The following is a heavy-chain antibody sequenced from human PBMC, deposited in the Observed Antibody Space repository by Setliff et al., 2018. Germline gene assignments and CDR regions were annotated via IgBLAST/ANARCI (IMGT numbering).Heavy chain of an antibody. Sequence: GGSLRLSCAASGFTFSDYYMNWIRQAPGKGLEWVSYISSSGNTVDYVDFVKGRFTISRDNAKNSMYLQMNSLRAEDSAVYYCARDGVFYAMDFWGQGTTVTVSS. D-gene: IGHD3-10*01. V-gene: IGHV3-11*04. CDR3: ARDGVFYAMDF. CDR2: ISSSGNTV. CDR1: GFTFSDYY. J-gene: IGHJ6*02.